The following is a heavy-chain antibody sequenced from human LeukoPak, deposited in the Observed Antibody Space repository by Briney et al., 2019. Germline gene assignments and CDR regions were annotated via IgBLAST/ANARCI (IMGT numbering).Heavy chain of an antibody. CDR1: GGSISSSSYY. D-gene: IGHD1-1*01. Sequence: SETLSLTYTVSGGSISSSSYYWGWIRQPPGKGLEWIGSIYYSGSTYYNPSLKSRVTISVDTSKNQFSLKLSSVTAADTAVYYCARAPKTGTTRKLPLTVWGKGTTVTVSS. CDR3: ARAPKTGTTRKLPLTV. CDR2: IYYSGST. V-gene: IGHV4-39*01. J-gene: IGHJ6*04.